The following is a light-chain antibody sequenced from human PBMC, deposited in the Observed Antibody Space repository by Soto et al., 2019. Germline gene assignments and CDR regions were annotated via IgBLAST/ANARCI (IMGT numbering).Light chain of an antibody. CDR2: DVD. CDR1: RSDVGGYRF. V-gene: IGLV2-11*01. J-gene: IGLJ3*02. CDR3: CSYAGGFTWV. Sequence: QSVLTQPRSVSGSPGQSVTISCTGARSDVGGYRFVSWYQQHPDKAPKLMIYDVDKRPSGVPDRFSGSKSGNTASLTISGLQAEDEADYFCCSYAGGFTWVFGGGTKLTVL.